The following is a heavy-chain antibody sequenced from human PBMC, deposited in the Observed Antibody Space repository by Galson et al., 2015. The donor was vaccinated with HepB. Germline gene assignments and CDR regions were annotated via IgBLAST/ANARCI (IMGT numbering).Heavy chain of an antibody. Sequence: SVKVSCKASGYTFTSYGISWVRQAPGQGLEWMGWISAYNGNTNYAQKLQGRVTMTTDTSTSTAYMELRSLRSDDTAVYYCARDPWRDIVLVVGYYYYMDVWGKGTTVTVSS. J-gene: IGHJ6*03. V-gene: IGHV1-18*01. CDR3: ARDPWRDIVLVVGYYYYMDV. D-gene: IGHD2-8*02. CDR2: ISAYNGNT. CDR1: GYTFTSYG.